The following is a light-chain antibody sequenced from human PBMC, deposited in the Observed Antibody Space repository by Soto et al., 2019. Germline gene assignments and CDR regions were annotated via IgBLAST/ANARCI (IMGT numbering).Light chain of an antibody. CDR2: GAS. CDR3: QQYNNWPPRT. Sequence: EIVITQSPATLSVSPGERATLSCRASQSVSSNLAWYQQKPGQAPRLLIYGASTRATGIPARFSGSGSGTEFTLTISSLQSADFAVYYCQQYNNWPPRTFGQGTKVDIK. J-gene: IGKJ1*01. CDR1: QSVSSN. V-gene: IGKV3-15*01.